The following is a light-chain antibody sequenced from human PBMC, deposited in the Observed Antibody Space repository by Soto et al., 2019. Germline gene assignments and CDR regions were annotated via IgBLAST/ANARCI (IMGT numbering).Light chain of an antibody. CDR1: QSIDTW. J-gene: IGKJ1*01. V-gene: IGKV1-5*03. CDR3: QQYNSYRA. Sequence: DIEMTQSPAILSSSVGDRVTITCRASQSIDTWSAWHQQQPRTATKLMISKASNLESGVPSRFSGSGSGTEFTLTISSLQPDDVATYYCQQYNSYRAFGPGTQVDIK. CDR2: KAS.